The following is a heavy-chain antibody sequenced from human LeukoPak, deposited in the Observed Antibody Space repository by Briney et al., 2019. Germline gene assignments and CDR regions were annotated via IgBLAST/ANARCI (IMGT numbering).Heavy chain of an antibody. D-gene: IGHD3-3*01. J-gene: IGHJ3*01. CDR2: ISGRGGAT. CDR3: AKDYGDFGSSYFCAFDV. Sequence: PGGSLSLSCIVSGFRFSRYAMRWVRQATGKGLDWVSGISGRGGATYYIDPAKGRFSISRDNSKSTLYLQMTSLRAEDTAVYYCAKDYGDFGSSYFCAFDVWGPGTIVSVSS. V-gene: IGHV3-23*01. CDR1: GFRFSRYA.